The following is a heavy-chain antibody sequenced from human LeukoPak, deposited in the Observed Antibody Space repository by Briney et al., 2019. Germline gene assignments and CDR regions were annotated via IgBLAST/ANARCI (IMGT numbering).Heavy chain of an antibody. CDR3: AREIATSGGNSRALDY. CDR1: DGSISNYY. CDR2: AYYSGST. D-gene: IGHD4-23*01. J-gene: IGHJ4*02. Sequence: SETLSLTCSVFDGSISNYYWSWIRQPPGKGLEWIGYAYYSGSTTYNPSLESRVTISVDTSKNQFSLKLTAVTAADTAVYYCAREIATSGGNSRALDYWGQGTLVTVSS. V-gene: IGHV4-59*12.